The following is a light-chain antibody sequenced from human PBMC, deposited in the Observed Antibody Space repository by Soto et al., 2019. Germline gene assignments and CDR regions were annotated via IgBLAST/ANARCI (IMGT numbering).Light chain of an antibody. Sequence: QSVLTQPASVSGSPGQSITISCSGTSNDIGRYNYVSWYQQHPGKAPKLMIYEITNRPSGVSNRFSGSKSGNTASLTISGLQAEDEADYYCSSYTAGSTWVFGGGTKLTVL. CDR1: SNDIGRYNY. J-gene: IGLJ3*02. CDR3: SSYTAGSTWV. V-gene: IGLV2-14*01. CDR2: EIT.